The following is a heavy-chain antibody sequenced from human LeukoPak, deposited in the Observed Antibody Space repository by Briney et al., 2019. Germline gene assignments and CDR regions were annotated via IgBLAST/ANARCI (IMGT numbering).Heavy chain of an antibody. CDR1: GFTFDDYA. V-gene: IGHV3-9*01. Sequence: GGSLRLSCTVSGFTFDDYAMHWVRHTPGKGLEWVAGITWNRDNIGYGDSVKGRYTISRDNVKNVLYLQMNSLRPEDTALYYCAKDLSSAITSALVLDVWGQGTTVTVSS. CDR3: AKDLSSAITSALVLDV. D-gene: IGHD3-22*01. J-gene: IGHJ6*02. CDR2: ITWNRDNI.